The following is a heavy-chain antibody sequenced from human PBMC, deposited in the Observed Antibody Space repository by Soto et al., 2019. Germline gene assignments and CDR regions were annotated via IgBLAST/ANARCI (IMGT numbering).Heavy chain of an antibody. Sequence: SVKVSCKASGGTFSSYAISWVRQAPGQGLEWMGGIIPIFGTANYAQKFQGRVTITADESTSTAYMELSSLRSEDTAVYYCARDLTLGSDVWGSYRPPNWFDPWGQGTLVTSPQ. V-gene: IGHV1-69*13. CDR2: IIPIFGTA. J-gene: IGHJ5*02. CDR1: GGTFSSYA. CDR3: ARDLTLGSDVWGSYRPPNWFDP. D-gene: IGHD3-16*02.